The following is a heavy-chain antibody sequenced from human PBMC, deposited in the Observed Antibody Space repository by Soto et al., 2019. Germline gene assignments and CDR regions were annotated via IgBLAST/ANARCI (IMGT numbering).Heavy chain of an antibody. J-gene: IGHJ6*02. CDR3: ARLPGYSYGLSYYYYGMDV. D-gene: IGHD5-18*01. CDR1: GGSISSYY. CDR2: IYYSGST. V-gene: IGHV4-59*08. Sequence: SETLSLTYTVSGGSISSYYWSWIRQPPGKGLEWIGYIYYSGSTNYNPSLKSRVTISVDTSKNQFSLKLSSVTAADTAVYYCARLPGYSYGLSYYYYGMDVWGQGTTVTVSS.